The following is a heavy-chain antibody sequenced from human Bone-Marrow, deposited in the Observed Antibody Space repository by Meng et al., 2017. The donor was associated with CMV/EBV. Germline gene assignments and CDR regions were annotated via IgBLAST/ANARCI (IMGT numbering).Heavy chain of an antibody. CDR3: ARDYYDSSGYRNWVDP. CDR2: ISSEGTTT. J-gene: IGHJ5*02. D-gene: IGHD3-22*01. Sequence: GGSLRLSCAASGFTFSNYWVHWVRQAPGKGLVWVSRISSEGTTTTYADSVKGRFTISRDNAKNTLYLQMNSLRAEDTAVYYCARDYYDSSGYRNWVDPWGQGTLVTVSS. CDR1: GFTFSNYW. V-gene: IGHV3-74*01.